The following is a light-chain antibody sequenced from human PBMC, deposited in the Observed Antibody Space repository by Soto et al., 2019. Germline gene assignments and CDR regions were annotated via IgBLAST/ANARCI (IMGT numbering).Light chain of an antibody. V-gene: IGKV3-15*01. CDR3: QQYNNWPPGT. CDR1: QSVSSN. Sequence: EIVMPQSPATLSVSPGERATLSCRASQSVSSNLAWYQQKPGQAPTLLIYGASTRATGIPARFSGSGSGTEFTLTISSLQSEDFAVYYCQQYNNWPPGTFGQGTKLEIK. J-gene: IGKJ2*01. CDR2: GAS.